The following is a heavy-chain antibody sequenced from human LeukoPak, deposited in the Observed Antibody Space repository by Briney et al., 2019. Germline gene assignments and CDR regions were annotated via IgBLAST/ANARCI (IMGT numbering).Heavy chain of an antibody. CDR3: ARGPYCSSTSCYHGYYYYMDV. CDR2: IIPIFGTA. Sequence: SVKVSCKASGGTFSSYAISWVRQAPGQGLEWMGGIIPIFGTANYAQKFQGRVTITADESTSTAYMELSSLRSEDTAVYYCARGPYCSSTSCYHGYYYYMDVWGKGTTVTVSS. CDR1: GGTFSSYA. D-gene: IGHD2-2*01. V-gene: IGHV1-69*13. J-gene: IGHJ6*03.